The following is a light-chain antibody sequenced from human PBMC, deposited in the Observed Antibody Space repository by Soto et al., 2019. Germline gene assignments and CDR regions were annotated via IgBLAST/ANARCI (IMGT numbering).Light chain of an antibody. J-gene: IGLJ1*01. CDR1: SIDIGSYNY. V-gene: IGLV2-14*03. CDR3: NSYTTNNNV. Sequence: ALTQPASVSGSPGQSITISCTGTSIDIGSYNYVSWYQQHPGRAPKLLIYGVSNRPSGVSDRFSGSKSGITASLTISGLQAEDEADYYCNSYTTNNNVFGTGTKVTVL. CDR2: GVS.